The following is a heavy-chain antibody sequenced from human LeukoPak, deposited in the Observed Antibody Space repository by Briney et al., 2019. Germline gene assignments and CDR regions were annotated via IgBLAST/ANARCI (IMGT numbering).Heavy chain of an antibody. D-gene: IGHD5-18*01. CDR3: AKGGGSRYGYYFDY. CDR1: GFTFDDYA. CDR2: ISWNSGSI. V-gene: IGHV3-9*03. J-gene: IGHJ4*02. Sequence: GGSLRLSCGASGFTFDDYAMHWVRQAPGRGLEWLSGISWNSGSIAYADSVKGRFTISRDNAKNSLYLQMSSLRAEDMALYYCAKGGGSRYGYYFDYWGQGTLVTVSS.